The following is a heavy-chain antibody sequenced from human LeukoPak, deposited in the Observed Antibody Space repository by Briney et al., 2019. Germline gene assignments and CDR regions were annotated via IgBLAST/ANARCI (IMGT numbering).Heavy chain of an antibody. CDR2: IYTSGST. Sequence: SETLSLTCTVSGGSISSYYWSWIRQPAGKGLEWIGRIYTSGSTTYNPSLKSRVTMSVDTSKNQFSLKLSSLTAADTAVYYCAGVGGGPRAPRDAFDIWGQGTMVTVSS. J-gene: IGHJ3*02. D-gene: IGHD3-16*01. CDR3: AGVGGGPRAPRDAFDI. V-gene: IGHV4-4*07. CDR1: GGSISSYY.